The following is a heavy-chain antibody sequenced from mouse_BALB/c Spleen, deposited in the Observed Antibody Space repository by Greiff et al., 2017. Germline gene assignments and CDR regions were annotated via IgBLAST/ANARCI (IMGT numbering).Heavy chain of an antibody. D-gene: IGHD2-2*01. V-gene: IGHV5-9-4*01. Sequence: EVQLVESGGGLVKPGGSLKLSCAASGFTFSSYAMSWVRQSPEKRLEWVAEISSGGSYTYYPDTVTGRFTISRDNAKNTLYLEMSSLRSEDTAMYYCAREGLRRWFAYWGQGTLVTVSA. CDR1: GFTFSSYA. CDR2: ISSGGSYT. CDR3: AREGLRRWFAY. J-gene: IGHJ3*01.